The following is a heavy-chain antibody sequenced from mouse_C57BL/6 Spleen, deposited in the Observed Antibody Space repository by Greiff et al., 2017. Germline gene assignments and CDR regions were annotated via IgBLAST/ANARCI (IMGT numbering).Heavy chain of an antibody. J-gene: IGHJ2*01. CDR1: GYTFTDYE. D-gene: IGHD1-1*01. CDR2: IDPETGGT. CDR3: TRYYYGSSSYYFDY. Sequence: QVHVQQSGAELVRPGASVTLSCKASGYTFTDYEMHWVKQTPVHGLEWIGAIDPETGGTAYNQKFKGKAILTADKSSSTAYMELRSLTSEDSAVYYCTRYYYGSSSYYFDYWGQGTTLTVSS. V-gene: IGHV1-15*01.